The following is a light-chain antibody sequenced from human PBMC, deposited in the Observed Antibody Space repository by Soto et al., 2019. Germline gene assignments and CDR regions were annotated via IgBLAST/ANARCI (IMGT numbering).Light chain of an antibody. J-gene: IGKJ2*01. CDR3: QQSYSTPHT. CDR2: AAA. V-gene: IGKV1-39*01. CDR1: QSISSY. Sequence: DSQMTQSPSSLSASVGGRVTITCRASQSISSYLNWYQQKPGKAPKLLIYAAASLQSGVPSRFSGSAAGTDFTLTISRLQPEDFATYYFQQSYSTPHTFGQGTKLEIK.